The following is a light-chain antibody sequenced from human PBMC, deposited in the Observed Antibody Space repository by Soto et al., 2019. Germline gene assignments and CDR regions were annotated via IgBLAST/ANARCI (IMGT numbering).Light chain of an antibody. CDR2: EVN. J-gene: IGLJ3*02. V-gene: IGLV2-14*01. CDR1: SSDVGGYNY. Sequence: QSALTQPASVSGSPGQSITISCTGTSSDVGGYNYVSWYQHHPGKAPKLMIFEVNNRPSGVSDRFSGSRSGNTASLTISGLQAEDEAEYYCTSYTSSSTVLFGGGTQLTVL. CDR3: TSYTSSSTVL.